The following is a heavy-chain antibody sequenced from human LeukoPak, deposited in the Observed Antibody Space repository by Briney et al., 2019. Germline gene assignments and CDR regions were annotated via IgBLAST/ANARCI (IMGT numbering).Heavy chain of an antibody. D-gene: IGHD3-22*01. CDR1: GGTFSSYA. Sequence: ASVKVSCKASGGTFSSYAISWVRQAPGQGLEWMGGIIPIFGTANYAQKLQGRVTITTDESTSTAYMELSSLRSEDTAVYYCARAARAHYYDSSGHFDYWGQGTLVTVSS. CDR3: ARAARAHYYDSSGHFDY. J-gene: IGHJ4*02. V-gene: IGHV1-69*05. CDR2: IIPIFGTA.